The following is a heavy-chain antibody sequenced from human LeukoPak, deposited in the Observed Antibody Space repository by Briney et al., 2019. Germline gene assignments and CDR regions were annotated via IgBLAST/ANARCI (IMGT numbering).Heavy chain of an antibody. CDR1: GGSISSYY. D-gene: IGHD3-10*01. CDR2: IYYSGST. Sequence: SETLSLTCTVSGGSISSYYWSWIRQPPGKGLEWIGYIYYSGSTNYNPSLKSRGTISVDTPKNQFSLKLSSVTAADTAVYYCVKFKRFGGFDPWGQGTLVIVSS. J-gene: IGHJ5*02. V-gene: IGHV4-59*01. CDR3: VKFKRFGGFDP.